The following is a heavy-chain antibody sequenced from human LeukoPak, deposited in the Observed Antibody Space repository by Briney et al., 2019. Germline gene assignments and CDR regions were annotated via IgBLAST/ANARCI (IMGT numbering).Heavy chain of an antibody. D-gene: IGHD6-13*01. CDR1: GFTFSSYG. Sequence: GGSLRLSCAASGFTFSSYGMHWVRQAPGKGLEWVSVISGSGSSTDYADSVKGRFTISRDNSKNTLYPQMSSLRAEDTGVYYCAKSFGPVIAAAGTGADWGQGTLVTVSS. CDR3: AKSFGPVIAAAGTGAD. V-gene: IGHV3-23*01. CDR2: ISGSGSST. J-gene: IGHJ4*02.